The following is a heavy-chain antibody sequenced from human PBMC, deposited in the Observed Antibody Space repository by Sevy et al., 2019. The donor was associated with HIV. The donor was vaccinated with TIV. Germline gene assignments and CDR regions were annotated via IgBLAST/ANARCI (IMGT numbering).Heavy chain of an antibody. CDR1: KFTVSNNY. CDR3: ARTVVLVDGPRNWLDT. V-gene: IGHV3-53*01. CDR2: LYDSGAA. J-gene: IGHJ5*02. Sequence: GGSLRLSCAVSKFTVSNNYMTWVRQAPGKGLEWVSTLYDSGAAYYEESVKGRLIGSRDNSKNSLYLQLNSLRAEDTAVYYCARTVVLVDGPRNWLDTWGQGTLVTVSS. D-gene: IGHD2-8*02.